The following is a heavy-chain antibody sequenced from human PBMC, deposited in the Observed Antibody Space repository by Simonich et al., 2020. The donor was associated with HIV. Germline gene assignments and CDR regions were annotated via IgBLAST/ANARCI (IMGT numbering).Heavy chain of an antibody. CDR1: GFPFSSYG. CDR2: IWYDGIQK. CDR3: ARISGPGSSYWADY. D-gene: IGHD1-26*01. Sequence: VQLVESGGGLVQPGGSLRLSCAASGFPFSSYGMHWVRQAPGKGVQWVGVIWYDGIQKYYADSVKGRFTISRDNSKNTVFLQMNSLRAEDTAVYYCARISGPGSSYWADYWGQGTLVTVSS. V-gene: IGHV3-33*08. J-gene: IGHJ4*02.